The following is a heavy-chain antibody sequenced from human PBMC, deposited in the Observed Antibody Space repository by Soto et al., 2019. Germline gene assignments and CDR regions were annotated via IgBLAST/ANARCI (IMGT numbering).Heavy chain of an antibody. J-gene: IGHJ6*02. CDR2: IIPIFGTS. V-gene: IGHV1-69*05. CDR3: ARMWGAAPGRYYYYYYGMDV. D-gene: IGHD6-6*01. Sequence: SVKVSCKASGGTFSSYAISWVRQAPGQGLEWMGGIIPIFGTSNYAQKLQGRVTMTTDTSTSTAYMELRSLRSDDTAVYYCARMWGAAPGRYYYYYYGMDVWGQGTTVTVSS. CDR1: GGTFSSYA.